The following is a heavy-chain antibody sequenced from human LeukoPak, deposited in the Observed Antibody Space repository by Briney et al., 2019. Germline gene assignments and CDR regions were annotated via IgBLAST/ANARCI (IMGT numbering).Heavy chain of an antibody. CDR2: IIPIFGTA. Sequence: SVKVSCKASGGTFSSYAISWVRQAPGQGLEWMGGIIPIFGTANYAQKFQGRVTITADESTSTAYVELSSLRSEDTAVYYCASITVRATKPRAFDIWGQGTMVTVSS. J-gene: IGHJ3*02. V-gene: IGHV1-69*13. D-gene: IGHD1-26*01. CDR3: ASITVRATKPRAFDI. CDR1: GGTFSSYA.